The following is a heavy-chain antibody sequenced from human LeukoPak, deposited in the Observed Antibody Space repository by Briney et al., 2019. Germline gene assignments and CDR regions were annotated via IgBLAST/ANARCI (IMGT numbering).Heavy chain of an antibody. J-gene: IGHJ6*03. CDR3: ARTFYDILTGRYYYMDV. CDR1: GYTFTSCY. D-gene: IGHD3-9*01. CDR2: INPSGGST. V-gene: IGHV1-46*01. Sequence: ASVKVSCKASGYTFTSCYMHWVRQAPGQGLEWMGIINPSGGSTSYAQKFQGRVTMTRDMSTSTVYMELSSLRSEDTAVYYCARTFYDILTGRYYYMDVWGKGTTVTISS.